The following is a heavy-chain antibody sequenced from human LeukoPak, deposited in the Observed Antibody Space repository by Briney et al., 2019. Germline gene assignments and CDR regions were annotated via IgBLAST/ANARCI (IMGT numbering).Heavy chain of an antibody. Sequence: SETLSLTCSVSGGSITSDLYYWTWIRQPAGKGLEWIGRIYTNGWTDYNPSLTSRVTISVDTSKNHFSLKLTFVTAADTALYYCARGSGWNAFDPWGQGTLVTVSS. D-gene: IGHD6-19*01. CDR2: IYTNGWT. V-gene: IGHV4-61*02. CDR1: GGSITSDLYY. CDR3: ARGSGWNAFDP. J-gene: IGHJ5*02.